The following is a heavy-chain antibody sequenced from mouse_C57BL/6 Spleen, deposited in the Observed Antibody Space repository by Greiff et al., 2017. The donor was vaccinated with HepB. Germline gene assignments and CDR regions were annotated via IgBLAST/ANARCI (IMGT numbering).Heavy chain of an antibody. D-gene: IGHD1-1*01. J-gene: IGHJ4*01. CDR1: GYTFTSYW. CDR2: IDPSDSET. CDR3: ARRLRSGAMDY. Sequence: VQLQQPGAELVRPGSSVKLSCKASGYTFTSYWMHWVKQRPIQGLEWIGNIDPSDSETHYNQKFKDKATLTVDKSSSTAYMQLSSLTSEDSAVYYCARRLRSGAMDYWGQGTSVTVSS. V-gene: IGHV1-52*01.